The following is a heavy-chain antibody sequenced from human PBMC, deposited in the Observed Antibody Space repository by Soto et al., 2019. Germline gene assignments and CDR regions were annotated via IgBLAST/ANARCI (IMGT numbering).Heavy chain of an antibody. CDR2: INTINGNT. V-gene: IGHV1-18*01. Sequence: QVQLVQSGAEMRKPGASVKVSCKVSGYTFITFGVSWVRQAPGQGLEWMGWINTINGNTDYARKFQGRVSMTRGTSTTTVYTKLRSLTSDGAAVYFCARDTNHWGHIYGDYWGQGALVIVSS. J-gene: IGHJ4*02. D-gene: IGHD3-16*01. CDR3: ARDTNHWGHIYGDY. CDR1: GYTFITFG.